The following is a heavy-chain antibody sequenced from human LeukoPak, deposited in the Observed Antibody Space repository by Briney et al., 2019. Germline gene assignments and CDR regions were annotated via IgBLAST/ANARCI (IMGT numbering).Heavy chain of an antibody. V-gene: IGHV4-59*01. Sequence: SETLSLTCTVSGGSISSYYWSWIRQPPGKGLEWIGYIYYSGSTNYNPSLKSRVTISVDTSKNQFSLKLSSVTAADTAVYYCARVAAARPVYYYYMDVWGKGTTVTVSS. J-gene: IGHJ6*03. CDR3: ARVAAARPVYYYYMDV. D-gene: IGHD6-6*01. CDR1: GGSISSYY. CDR2: IYYSGST.